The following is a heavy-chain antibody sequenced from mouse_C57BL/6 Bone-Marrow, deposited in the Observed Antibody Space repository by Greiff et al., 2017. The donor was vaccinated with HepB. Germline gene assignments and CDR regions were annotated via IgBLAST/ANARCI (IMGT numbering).Heavy chain of an antibody. CDR1: GYTFTSYT. CDR3: ARGFHITAGVAPPYFDY. J-gene: IGHJ2*01. V-gene: IGHV1-4*01. Sequence: VQLQQSGAELARPGASVKMSCKASGYTFTSYTMHWVKQRPGQGLEWIGYINPSSGYTKYNQKFKDKATLTADKSSSTAYMQLSSLTSEDSAVYYCARGFHITAGVAPPYFDYGGKGTTLTVSS. CDR2: INPSSGYT. D-gene: IGHD1-1*01.